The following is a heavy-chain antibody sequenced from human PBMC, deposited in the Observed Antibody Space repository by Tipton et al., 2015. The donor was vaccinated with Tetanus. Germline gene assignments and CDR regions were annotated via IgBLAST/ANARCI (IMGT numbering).Heavy chain of an antibody. CDR2: VFDSGTS. CDR3: AEGRRFCSSNSCHEYYFDS. J-gene: IGHJ4*02. V-gene: IGHV4-39*02. D-gene: IGHD2-2*01. CDR1: GGSISNSEYY. Sequence: TLSLTCSLSGGSISNSEYYWAWIRQPPGKGLEWIGSVFDSGTSYYNPSHKSRVTISVDTSKNHFSLRLSSVTAAETAVYYCAEGRRFCSSNSCHEYYFDSWGRGTLVTVSS.